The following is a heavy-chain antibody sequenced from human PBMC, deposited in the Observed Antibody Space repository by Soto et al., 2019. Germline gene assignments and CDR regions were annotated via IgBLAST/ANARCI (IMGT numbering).Heavy chain of an antibody. CDR3: ARGVYSLDY. D-gene: IGHD6-13*01. V-gene: IGHV3-7*01. Sequence: PGGSLRLSCAASGFTFSTYWMGWVRQTPGKGLEWVANMNQDGNENYYVDSVRGRFTISRDNTKNSLYLQMNSLRVEDTAVYYCARGVYSLDYWGQGTLVTVSS. CDR2: MNQDGNEN. CDR1: GFTFSTYW. J-gene: IGHJ4*02.